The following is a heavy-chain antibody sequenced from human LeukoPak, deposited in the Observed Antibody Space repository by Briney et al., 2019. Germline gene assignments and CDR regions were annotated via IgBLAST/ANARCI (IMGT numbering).Heavy chain of an antibody. V-gene: IGHV1-46*01. J-gene: IGHJ4*02. CDR2: ISPSGGST. CDR1: GYTFSSKY. Sequence: GASVKVSCKAFGYTFSSKYMHWVRQAPGQRPEWMGVISPSGGSTTYAQKFRGRLTLTRDMSTSTDYLELSRLRSDDTAVYYCASRDGYNLGYFDYWGQGTLVTVSS. CDR3: ASRDGYNLGYFDY. D-gene: IGHD5-24*01.